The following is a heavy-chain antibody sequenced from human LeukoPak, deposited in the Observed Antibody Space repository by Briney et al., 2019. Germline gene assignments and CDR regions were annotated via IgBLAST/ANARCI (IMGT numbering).Heavy chain of an antibody. J-gene: IGHJ4*02. V-gene: IGHV3-20*04. CDR1: GFTFSSYG. D-gene: IGHD2-2*01. CDR3: ARLGTRYCTTSSCHSQFDY. Sequence: PGGSLRLSCAASGFTFSSYGMSWVRQAPGKGLEWVSGINWNGGSTGYADSMKGRFTISRDNAKNSLYLQMNSLRAEDTALYYCARLGTRYCTTSSCHSQFDYWGQGTLVTVSS. CDR2: INWNGGST.